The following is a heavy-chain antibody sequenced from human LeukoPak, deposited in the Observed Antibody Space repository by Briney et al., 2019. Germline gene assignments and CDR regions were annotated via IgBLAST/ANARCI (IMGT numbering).Heavy chain of an antibody. J-gene: IGHJ4*02. CDR1: GYSISNGYY. CDR3: ARDRYYYDSSGYYYIDY. V-gene: IGHV4-38-2*02. D-gene: IGHD3-22*01. CDR2: IYHTGST. Sequence: SETLSLTCTVSGYSISNGYYWGWIRQPPGKGLEWIGSIYHTGSTYYNPSLKSRITISVDTSKHQFSLKLSSVTAADTAVYYCARDRYYYDSSGYYYIDYWGQGTLVTVSS.